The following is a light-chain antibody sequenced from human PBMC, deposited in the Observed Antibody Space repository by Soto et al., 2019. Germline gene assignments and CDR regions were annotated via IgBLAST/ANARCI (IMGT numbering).Light chain of an antibody. Sequence: EIVLTQSPGTLSLSPGERATLSCRASQSVSSSYLAWYQQKPGQAPSLLIYAASSRATSIPDRFSGRWSGTDFTLTISRLEAEVFAVYYCHQYGSLYTFGQGTKLEIK. CDR2: AAS. J-gene: IGKJ2*01. CDR3: HQYGSLYT. CDR1: QSVSSSY. V-gene: IGKV3-20*01.